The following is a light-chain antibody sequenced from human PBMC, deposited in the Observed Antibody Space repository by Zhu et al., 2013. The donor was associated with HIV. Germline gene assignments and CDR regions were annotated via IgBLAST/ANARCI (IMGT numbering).Light chain of an antibody. J-gene: IGKJ1*01. CDR1: QDISNY. Sequence: DIQMTQSPSSLSASVGDRVTITCQASQDISNYLNWYQQKPGKAPKLLIYDASNLETGVPSRFSGSGSGTEFTLTINSLQPDDFATYYCQQYNSYWTFGQGTKVEIK. CDR2: DAS. V-gene: IGKV1-33*01. CDR3: QQYNSYWT.